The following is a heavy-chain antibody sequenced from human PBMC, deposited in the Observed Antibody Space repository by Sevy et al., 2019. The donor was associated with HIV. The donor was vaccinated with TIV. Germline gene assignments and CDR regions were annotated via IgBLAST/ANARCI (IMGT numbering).Heavy chain of an antibody. D-gene: IGHD3-22*01. CDR1: GGSISSYY. Sequence: SETLSLTCTVSGGSISSYYWSWIRQPPGKGLEWIGYIYYSGSTNYNPSLKSRVTISVDTSKNQFSLKLSSVTAADTAVYYCARGANYYDSSGYDYWGQGTLVTASS. CDR2: IYYSGST. CDR3: ARGANYYDSSGYDY. V-gene: IGHV4-59*08. J-gene: IGHJ4*02.